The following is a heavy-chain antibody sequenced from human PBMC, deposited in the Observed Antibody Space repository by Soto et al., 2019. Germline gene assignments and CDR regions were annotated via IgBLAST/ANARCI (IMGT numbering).Heavy chain of an antibody. Sequence: QLQLQESAPGLVKPSESLSLPCTVSGGSISSSSYYWGWIRQPPGKGLEWIGSIYDSGSTYYTPSLKSRVTISVDTAKNQFSLKLSSVTAADTAVYYCSRHYREYFDYWGQGTLVTVSS. CDR2: IYDSGST. CDR3: SRHYREYFDY. J-gene: IGHJ4*02. CDR1: GGSISSSSYY. V-gene: IGHV4-39*01. D-gene: IGHD4-4*01.